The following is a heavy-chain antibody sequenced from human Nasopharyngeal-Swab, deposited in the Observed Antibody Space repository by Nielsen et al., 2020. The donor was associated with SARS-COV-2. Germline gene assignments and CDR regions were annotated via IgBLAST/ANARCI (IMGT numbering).Heavy chain of an antibody. CDR3: ARDGSRDIVVVVAATTSCYFDY. D-gene: IGHD2-15*01. Sequence: WVRQAPGQGLEWMGRINPNSGGTNYAQKFQGRVTMTRDTSTSTVYMELSSLRSEDTAVYYCARDGSRDIVVVVAATTSCYFDYWGQGTLVTVSS. V-gene: IGHV1-2*06. CDR2: INPNSGGT. J-gene: IGHJ4*02.